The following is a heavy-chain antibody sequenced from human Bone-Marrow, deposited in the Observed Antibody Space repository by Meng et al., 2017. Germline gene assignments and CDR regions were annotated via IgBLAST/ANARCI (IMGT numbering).Heavy chain of an antibody. Sequence: HVQREESGPVLVNPPQTLPLTCTVSGGSISSGNHYWSWILQHPGKGPEYVGYINYGGSTYNNPSLKSRVIISVDTSKNRCSLRLNSVTASYTVVYYCASLYGDSSVWYLHLWGRGTLVTVSS. CDR2: INYGGST. D-gene: IGHD4-17*01. CDR3: ASLYGDSSVWYLHL. CDR1: GGSISSGNHY. V-gene: IGHV4-31*03. J-gene: IGHJ2*01.